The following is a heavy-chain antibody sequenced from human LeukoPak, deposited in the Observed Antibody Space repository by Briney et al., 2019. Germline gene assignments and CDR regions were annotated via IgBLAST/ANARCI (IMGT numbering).Heavy chain of an antibody. CDR2: ISDSGART. CDR1: GFTFSSYG. CDR3: ASDYFLDY. D-gene: IGHD6-25*01. Sequence: AGGSLRLSCAASGFTFSSYGMHWVRQAPGKGLEWVSTISDSGARTNYADSAKGRFTISRDNSMNTLYLQMNSLRADDTAVYYCASDYFLDYWGQGTLVTVSS. J-gene: IGHJ4*02. V-gene: IGHV3-23*01.